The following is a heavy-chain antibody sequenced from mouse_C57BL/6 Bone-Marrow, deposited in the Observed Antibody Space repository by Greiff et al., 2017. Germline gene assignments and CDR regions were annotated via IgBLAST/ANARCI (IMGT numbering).Heavy chain of an antibody. CDR1: GYTFTDYN. CDR3: ARWLLGYAMDF. D-gene: IGHD2-3*01. J-gene: IGHJ4*01. CDR2: INPNNGGT. V-gene: IGHV1-18*01. Sequence: EVKLQQSGPELVKPGASVKISCKASGYTFTDYNMDWVKQSHGKSLEWIGDINPNNGGTNYNQKFKGKATLTVDKSSSTAYMELRSLTSEDTAVYYCARWLLGYAMDFWGQGTSVTVSS.